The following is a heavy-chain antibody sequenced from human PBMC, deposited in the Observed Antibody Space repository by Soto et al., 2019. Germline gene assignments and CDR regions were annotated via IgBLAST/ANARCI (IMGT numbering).Heavy chain of an antibody. Sequence: GWAQRLSSTSSTVTVNVHGIQWVRQAPGKGLEWVAFISNDGRAQYYADSVKGRFTISRDYSKNTVDLQMNSLRNEETAVYYCARDIWSGDYNWFDSWGPGTLVTVS. D-gene: IGHD3-3*01. J-gene: IGHJ5*01. V-gene: IGHV3-30*03. CDR2: ISNDGRAQ. CDR3: ARDIWSGDYNWFDS. CDR1: TVTVNVHG.